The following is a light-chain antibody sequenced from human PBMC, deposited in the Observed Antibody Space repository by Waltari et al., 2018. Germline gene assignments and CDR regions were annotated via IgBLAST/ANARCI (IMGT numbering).Light chain of an antibody. CDR2: DQN. Sequence: SSELAQDPAMSVALGQTVRITCQGDTLRSFRATWYQQKPGQAPVLVIYDQNNRPSGIPERFAGSRSGNTASLTITGAQAEEEADYYCNSRDSSANLWVFGGGTKLTVL. CDR1: TLRSFR. CDR3: NSRDSSANLWV. V-gene: IGLV3-19*01. J-gene: IGLJ3*02.